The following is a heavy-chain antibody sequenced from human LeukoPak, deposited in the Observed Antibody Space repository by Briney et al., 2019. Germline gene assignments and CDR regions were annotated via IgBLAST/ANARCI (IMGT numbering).Heavy chain of an antibody. V-gene: IGHV3-21*04. CDR1: GFTFSSYR. Sequence: GGSLRLSCAAAGFTFSSYRMNWVRQAPGKGLEWVSLISGTGGSTYYADSVKGRFTISRDNAKNSLYLQMNSLRAEDTAVYYCARVLPDSYYYYYYYMDVWGKGTTVTISS. CDR3: ARVLPDSYYYYYYYMDV. CDR2: ISGTGGST. J-gene: IGHJ6*03.